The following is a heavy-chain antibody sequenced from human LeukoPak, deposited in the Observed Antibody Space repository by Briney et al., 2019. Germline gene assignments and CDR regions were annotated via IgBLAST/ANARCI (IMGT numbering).Heavy chain of an antibody. V-gene: IGHV4-59*01. Sequence: SETLSLTCTVSGGSISSYYWSWIRQPPGKGLEWIGYIYYSGSTNYNPSLKSRVTISVDTSKNQFSLKLSSVTAADTAVYYCARDLIGSGFDYWGQGTLVTVSS. J-gene: IGHJ4*02. CDR1: GGSISSYY. CDR3: ARDLIGSGFDY. D-gene: IGHD6-19*01. CDR2: IYYSGST.